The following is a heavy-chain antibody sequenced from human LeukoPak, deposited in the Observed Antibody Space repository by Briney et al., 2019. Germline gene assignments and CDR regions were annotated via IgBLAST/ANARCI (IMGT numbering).Heavy chain of an antibody. Sequence: GGSLRLSCAASGFTFDDYAMHWVRQAPGKGLEWVSVIYSGGSTYYTDSVKGRFIISRDNSKNTVYLQMNSLRAEDTAVYYCARSTYSSNWRYYFDRWGQGTLVTVSS. CDR3: ARSTYSSNWRYYFDR. CDR2: IYSGGST. D-gene: IGHD6-13*01. CDR1: GFTFDDYA. J-gene: IGHJ4*02. V-gene: IGHV3-53*01.